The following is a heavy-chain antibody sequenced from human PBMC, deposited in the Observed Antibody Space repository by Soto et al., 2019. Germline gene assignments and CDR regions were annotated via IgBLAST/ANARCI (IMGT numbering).Heavy chain of an antibody. Sequence: EVQLVESGGGLVKPGGSLRLSCAASGFTFSSYSMNWVRQAPGKGLEWVSSISSSSSYIYYADSVKGRFTISRDNAKNSLYLQMNSLRAEDTAVYYCAREGDYVWGSYRSPFMSRWFDPWGQGTLVTVSS. CDR3: AREGDYVWGSYRSPFMSRWFDP. J-gene: IGHJ5*02. V-gene: IGHV3-21*01. CDR2: ISSSSSYI. D-gene: IGHD3-16*02. CDR1: GFTFSSYS.